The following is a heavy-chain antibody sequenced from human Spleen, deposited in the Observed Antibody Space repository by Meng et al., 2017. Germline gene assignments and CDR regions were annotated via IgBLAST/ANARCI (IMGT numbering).Heavy chain of an antibody. J-gene: IGHJ3*02. CDR2: IKQDGSEK. V-gene: IGHV3-7*03. CDR3: ARERSIGLAQNGFDI. Sequence: GESLKISCAASGFTFTSYSMYWVRQAPGKGLEWVANIKQDGSEKYYVDSVKGRFTISRDNAKNSLYLQMNSLRAEDTALYYCARERSIGLAQNGFDIWGQGTRVTVSS. CDR1: GFTFTSYS. D-gene: IGHD6-6*01.